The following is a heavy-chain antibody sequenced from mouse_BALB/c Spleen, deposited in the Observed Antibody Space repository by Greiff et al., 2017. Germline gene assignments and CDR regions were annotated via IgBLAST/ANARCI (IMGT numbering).Heavy chain of an antibody. J-gene: IGHJ1*01. Sequence: VQLQQSGPGLVAPSQSLSITCTVSGFSLTSYGVHWVRQPPGKGLEWLGVIWAGGSTNYNSALMSRLSISKDNSKSQVFLKMNSLQTDDTAMYYCARDNYGSDWYFDVWGAGTTVTVSS. CDR2: IWAGGST. V-gene: IGHV2-9*02. CDR1: GFSLTSYG. CDR3: ARDNYGSDWYFDV. D-gene: IGHD1-1*01.